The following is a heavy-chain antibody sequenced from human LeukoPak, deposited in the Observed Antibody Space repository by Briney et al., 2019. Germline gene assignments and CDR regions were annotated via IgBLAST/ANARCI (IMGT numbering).Heavy chain of an antibody. D-gene: IGHD3-9*01. CDR3: ARAYYDILTGYYYFDY. CDR2: LSPYNGNT. J-gene: IGHJ4*02. CDR1: GYPFPNYR. V-gene: IGHV1-18*01. Sequence: ASVKVSSKASGYPFPNYRISWVRQAPGQGLEWMGWLSPYNGNTDYAESFQGRVTMTTDTSTSTAYMELRSLRSEDTAVYYCARAYYDILTGYYYFDYWGQGTQVTVSS.